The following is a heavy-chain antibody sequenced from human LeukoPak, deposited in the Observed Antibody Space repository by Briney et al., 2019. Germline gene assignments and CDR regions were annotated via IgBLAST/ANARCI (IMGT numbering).Heavy chain of an antibody. CDR1: GFTVSSNY. CDR3: ARGLVGATTPHYFYGMDV. V-gene: IGHV3-66*01. CDR2: IYSGGST. Sequence: GGSLRLSCAASGFTVSSNYMSWVRQAPGKGLEWVSVIYSGGSTYYADSVKGRLTISRDNSKNTLCLQMNSLRAEDTAVYYCARGLVGATTPHYFYGMDVWGQGTTVTVSS. D-gene: IGHD1-26*01. J-gene: IGHJ6*02.